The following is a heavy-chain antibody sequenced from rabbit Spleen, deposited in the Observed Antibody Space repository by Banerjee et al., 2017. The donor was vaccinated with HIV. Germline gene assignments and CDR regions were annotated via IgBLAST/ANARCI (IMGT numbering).Heavy chain of an antibody. Sequence: QLVESGGGLVQPGGSLKLSCKASGFDFSNYYMSWVRQAPGKGLEWIGYIDPVFGSAYYASWVNGRFSISRENTQNTVSLQLNSLTAADTATYFCARSITGRAGSMNLWGQGTLVTVS. D-gene: IGHD3-1*01. CDR1: GFDFSNYY. J-gene: IGHJ4*01. CDR2: IDPVFGSA. V-gene: IGHV1S7*01. CDR3: ARSITGRAGSMNL.